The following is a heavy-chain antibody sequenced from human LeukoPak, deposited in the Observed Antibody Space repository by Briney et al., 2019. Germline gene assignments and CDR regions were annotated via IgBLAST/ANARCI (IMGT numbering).Heavy chain of an antibody. CDR1: GFTFSSYA. CDR3: AKDLHSSSWYNYFQH. V-gene: IGHV3-23*01. J-gene: IGHJ1*01. Sequence: PGGSPRLSCAASGFTFSSYAMSWVRQAPGKGLEWVSAISDSGGNTYYADSVTGRFTISRDNSKNTLYLQMNSLRAEDTAVYYCAKDLHSSSWYNYFQHWGQGTLLTVSS. CDR2: ISDSGGNT. D-gene: IGHD6-13*01.